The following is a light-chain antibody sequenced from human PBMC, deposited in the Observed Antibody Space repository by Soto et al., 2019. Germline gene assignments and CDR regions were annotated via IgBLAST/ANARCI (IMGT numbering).Light chain of an antibody. J-gene: IGKJ4*01. V-gene: IGKV1-33*01. Sequence: DIQMTQSPSSLSASVGDRVTITCQASQDISNYLNWYQHRPGKAPNLLIYDASILETGVPSRFRGSGSGTNFTLIINSLQPEDIATYYCQQYDNYPPGVTFGGGTKVDIK. CDR2: DAS. CDR1: QDISNY. CDR3: QQYDNYPPGVT.